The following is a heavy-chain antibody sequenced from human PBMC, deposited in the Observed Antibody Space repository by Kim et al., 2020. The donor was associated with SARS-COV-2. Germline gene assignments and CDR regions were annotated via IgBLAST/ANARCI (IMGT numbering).Heavy chain of an antibody. CDR2: IYYSGST. CDR1: GGSLSSGSYY. V-gene: IGHV4-61*01. J-gene: IGHJ6*02. CDR3: ARHVTMLRGLPVSDYYAMDV. D-gene: IGHD3-10*01. Sequence: SETLSLTCTVSGGSLSSGSYYWSWIRQPPGKGLEWIGYIYYSGSTNYNPSLKSRVTISVDTSNNQFSLKLSSVTAADTAMYYCARHVTMLRGLPVSDYYAMDVWGQGTTVTVSS.